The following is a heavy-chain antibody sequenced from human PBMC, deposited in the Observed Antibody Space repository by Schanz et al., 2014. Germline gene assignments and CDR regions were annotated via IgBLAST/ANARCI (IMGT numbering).Heavy chain of an antibody. CDR3: AKYRGYYRVSGSYRELEY. CDR1: GFSFSTYW. V-gene: IGHV3-23*04. Sequence: EEQLVESGGGLVQPGGSLRLSCAASGFSFSTYWMSWLRQAPGKGLEWVSVIGVDGTTTYYADSVKGRFTISRDNSKNTLYLQMNSLRPEDTAVYYCAKYRGYYRVSGSYRELEYWGQGTLVTVSS. D-gene: IGHD3-10*01. CDR2: IGVDGTTT. J-gene: IGHJ4*02.